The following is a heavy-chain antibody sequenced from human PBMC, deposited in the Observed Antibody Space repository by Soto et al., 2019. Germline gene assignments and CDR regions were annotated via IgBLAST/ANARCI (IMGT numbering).Heavy chain of an antibody. CDR2: IIPILGLA. CDR3: ARVVAGSYFDY. Sequence: QVQLVQSGAEVKKPGASVKVSCKASGGTFSSYTISWVRQAPGQVLEWMGRIIPILGLANSAQQFQGRVTITADKSTSTAYMELSSLRSEDTAVYYCARVVAGSYFDYWGQGTLVTVSS. J-gene: IGHJ4*02. V-gene: IGHV1-69*02. CDR1: GGTFSSYT. D-gene: IGHD2-15*01.